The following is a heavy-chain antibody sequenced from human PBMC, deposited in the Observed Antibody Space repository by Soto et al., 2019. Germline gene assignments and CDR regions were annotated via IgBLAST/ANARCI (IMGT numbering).Heavy chain of an antibody. D-gene: IGHD6-19*01. CDR3: ARSNWQWLGPKHWFDP. Sequence: GESLKISCKGSGYSFTSYWIGWVRQMPGKGLEWMGIIYPGDSDTRYSPSFQGQVTISADKSISTAYLQWSSLKASDTAMYYCARSNWQWLGPKHWFDPWGQGTLVTVSS. CDR1: GYSFTSYW. CDR2: IYPGDSDT. J-gene: IGHJ5*02. V-gene: IGHV5-51*01.